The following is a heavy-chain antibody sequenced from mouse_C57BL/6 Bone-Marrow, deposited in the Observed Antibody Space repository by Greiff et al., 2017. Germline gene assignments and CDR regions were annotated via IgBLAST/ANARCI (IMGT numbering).Heavy chain of an antibody. Sequence: QVQLQQPGAELVKPGASVKLSCKASGYTFTSYWMHWVKQRPGQGLEWIGMIHPNSGSTNYNEKFKSKATLTVDKSSSTAYMQISSLTSEDSAVYYCARVTTRFYYFDYWGQGTTLTVSS. V-gene: IGHV1-64*01. CDR2: IHPNSGST. CDR3: ARVTTRFYYFDY. CDR1: GYTFTSYW. D-gene: IGHD1-1*01. J-gene: IGHJ2*01.